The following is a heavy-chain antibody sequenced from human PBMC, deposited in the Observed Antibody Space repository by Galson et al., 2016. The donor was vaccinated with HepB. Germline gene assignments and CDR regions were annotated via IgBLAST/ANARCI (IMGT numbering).Heavy chain of an antibody. CDR2: IDWDNIK. J-gene: IGHJ6*02. V-gene: IGHV2-70*04. CDR3: ARMTPFYGAGSAPERCYGMDV. CDR1: GFSLDTSGLR. Sequence: PALVKPPQTLTLTCSFSGFSLDTSGLRVTWIRQPPGKALEWLARIDWDNIKYFNPSLETRLTISKDTSKNKVVLTMTNMDPMDTATYYCARMTPFYGAGSAPERCYGMDVWGQGTTVTVSS. D-gene: IGHD3-10*01.